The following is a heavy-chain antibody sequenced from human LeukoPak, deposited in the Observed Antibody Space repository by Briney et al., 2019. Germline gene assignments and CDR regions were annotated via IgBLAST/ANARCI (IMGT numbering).Heavy chain of an antibody. Sequence: KPSETLSLTCTVSGGSISNYYWSWIRQRPGKELEWIGYFFYSGSTNYNPSLKSRVTISVDTSKNQFSLKLTSVTAADTAVYYCARGICPNGVCSFHPFDYWGQGTLVTVSS. CDR3: ARGICPNGVCSFHPFDY. D-gene: IGHD2-8*01. CDR2: FFYSGST. J-gene: IGHJ4*02. V-gene: IGHV4-59*01. CDR1: GGSISNYY.